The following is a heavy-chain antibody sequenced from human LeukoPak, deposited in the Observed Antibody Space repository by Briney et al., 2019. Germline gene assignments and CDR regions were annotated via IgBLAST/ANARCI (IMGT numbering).Heavy chain of an antibody. CDR3: ARASIVATRYYFYGMDV. J-gene: IGHJ6*04. Sequence: ASVKVSCKASGFPLSTYAIHWVRQAPGQSLEWVGWINAGNGKTEYAQKLHDRVTITGDTSASTADMELSSLRSEDTAVYYCARASIVATRYYFYGMDVWGKGTTVIVSS. D-gene: IGHD5-12*01. CDR1: GFPLSTYA. CDR2: INAGNGKT. V-gene: IGHV1-3*01.